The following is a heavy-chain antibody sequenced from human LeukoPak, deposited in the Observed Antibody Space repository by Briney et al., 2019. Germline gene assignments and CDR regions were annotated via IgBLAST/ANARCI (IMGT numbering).Heavy chain of an antibody. CDR1: GFTFSDYS. J-gene: IGHJ4*02. V-gene: IGHV3-11*04. Sequence: PGGSLRLSCAASGFTFSDYSMRWIRQAPGKGLEWVSYISSSGSTIYYADSVKGRFTISRDNAKNSLYLQMNSLRAEDTAVYYCARDRTMVRGVSIGWGQGTLVTVSS. CDR3: ARDRTMVRGVSIG. D-gene: IGHD3-10*01. CDR2: ISSSGSTI.